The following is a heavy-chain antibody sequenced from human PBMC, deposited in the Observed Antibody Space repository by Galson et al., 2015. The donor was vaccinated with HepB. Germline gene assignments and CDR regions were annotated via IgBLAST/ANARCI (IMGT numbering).Heavy chain of an antibody. J-gene: IGHJ3*02. CDR2: IYYSGST. D-gene: IGHD6-19*01. CDR3: AGRDSSGWYGTDAFDI. Sequence: ETLSLTCTVSGGSISSSSYYWGWIRQPPGKGLEWIGSIYYSGSTYYNPSLKSRVTISVDTSKNQFSLKLSSVTAADTAVYYCAGRDSSGWYGTDAFDIWGQGTMVTVSS. CDR1: GGSISSSSYY. V-gene: IGHV4-39*01.